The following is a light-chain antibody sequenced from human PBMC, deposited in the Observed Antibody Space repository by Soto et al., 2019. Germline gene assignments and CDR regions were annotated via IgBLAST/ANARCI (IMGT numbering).Light chain of an antibody. CDR1: SGHSSYI. V-gene: IGLV4-60*02. Sequence: QSVLTQSSSASASLGSSVKLTCTLSSGHSSYIIAWHQQQPGKAPRYLMKLEGSGSYNKGSGVPDGFLGSSSGADRYLTISNLQFEDEADYYCETWDSNIHWVFGGGTKLTVL. CDR3: ETWDSNIHWV. CDR2: LEGSGSY. J-gene: IGLJ3*02.